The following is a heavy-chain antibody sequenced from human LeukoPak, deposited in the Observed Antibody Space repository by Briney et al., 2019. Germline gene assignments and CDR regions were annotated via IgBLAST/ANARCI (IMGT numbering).Heavy chain of an antibody. Sequence: ASVKVSCKASGYTFTGYYIHWVRQAPGQGLEWMGRINPNSGGTNYAQKFQGRVTMTRDTSISTVYMELSRLGPDDAAVYYCARGTSYTSGWWIYFDYWGQRTLVTVSS. D-gene: IGHD6-19*01. CDR2: INPNSGGT. CDR3: ARGTSYTSGWWIYFDY. J-gene: IGHJ4*02. CDR1: GYTFTGYY. V-gene: IGHV1-2*06.